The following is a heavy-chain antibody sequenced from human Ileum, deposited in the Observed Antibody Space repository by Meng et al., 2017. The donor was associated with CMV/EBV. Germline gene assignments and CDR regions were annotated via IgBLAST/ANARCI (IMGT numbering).Heavy chain of an antibody. CDR1: GFTFFTYS. CDR2: IISSSNYI. J-gene: IGHJ5*02. D-gene: IGHD6-13*01. V-gene: IGHV3-21*01. Sequence: CAASGFTFFTYSMNWVRQAPGKGLEWVSSIISSSNYIYYADSVKGRFTISRDNAKNSLYLQMNTLRAEDTAVYYCARSNSRAHYWFDPWGQGTLVTVSS. CDR3: ARSNSRAHYWFDP.